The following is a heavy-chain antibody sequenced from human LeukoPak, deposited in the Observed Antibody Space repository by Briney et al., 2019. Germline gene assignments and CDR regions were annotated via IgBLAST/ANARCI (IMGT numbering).Heavy chain of an antibody. D-gene: IGHD4-17*01. CDR1: GYTFTTYG. V-gene: IGHV1-18*01. CDR2: ITPNNGNI. CDR3: ARDTVTIFPDAFDI. J-gene: IGHJ3*02. Sequence: GSVKVSCKASGYTFTTYGITWVRQAPGQGLEWMGWITPNNGNINYAQKLQGRVTMTTDTSTSTAYMELRSLRSDDTAVYYCARDTVTIFPDAFDIWGQGTMVTVSS.